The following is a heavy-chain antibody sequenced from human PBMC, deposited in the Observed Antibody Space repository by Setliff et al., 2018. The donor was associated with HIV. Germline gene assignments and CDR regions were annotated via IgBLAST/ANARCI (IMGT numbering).Heavy chain of an antibody. J-gene: IGHJ6*03. Sequence: ASVKVSCKASGYTFTSYYMHWVRQAPGQGLQWMGIINPSGGSTTYAQKFQGRVTMTRDTSTTTIFMELSSLRSEDTAVYYCARDGYYNFWSGYGYYYYYMDVWGKGTMVTVSS. D-gene: IGHD3-3*01. CDR3: ARDGYYNFWSGYGYYYYYMDV. CDR1: GYTFTSYY. CDR2: INPSGGST. V-gene: IGHV1-46*01.